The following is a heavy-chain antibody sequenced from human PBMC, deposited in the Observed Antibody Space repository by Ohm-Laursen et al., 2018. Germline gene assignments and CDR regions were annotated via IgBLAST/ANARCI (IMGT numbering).Heavy chain of an antibody. J-gene: IGHJ4*02. D-gene: IGHD4-17*01. CDR2: ISWNSGSI. Sequence: RSLRLSCAASGFTFDDYAMHWVRQAPGKGLEWVSGISWNSGSIGYADSVKGRFTISRDNAKNSLYLQMNSLRAEDTALYYCAKGDYGDSVFDYWGQGTLVTVSS. V-gene: IGHV3-9*01. CDR1: GFTFDDYA. CDR3: AKGDYGDSVFDY.